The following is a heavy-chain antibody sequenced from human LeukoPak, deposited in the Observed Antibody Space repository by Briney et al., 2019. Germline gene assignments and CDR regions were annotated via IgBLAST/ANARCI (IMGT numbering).Heavy chain of an antibody. V-gene: IGHV1-18*01. CDR2: ISTYNGDT. Sequence: ASVKVSCKASGGTFSSYAISWVRQAPGQGLEWMGWISTYNGDTNYAQKLQGRVTMTTDTSTGTAYMELRSLRSDDTAVYCCAREPSEEQWLAYDYWGQGTLVTVSS. D-gene: IGHD6-19*01. CDR3: AREPSEEQWLAYDY. CDR1: GGTFSSYA. J-gene: IGHJ4*02.